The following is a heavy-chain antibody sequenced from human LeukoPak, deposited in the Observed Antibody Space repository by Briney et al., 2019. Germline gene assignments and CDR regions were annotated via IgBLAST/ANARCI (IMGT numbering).Heavy chain of an antibody. V-gene: IGHV3-23*01. Sequence: GGSLILSCAASGFTFSSYVMTWVRQAPGAGLEWVSAIGTHSTSTDYPDSVKGRFTISRDDSKNTVFLQMTSLRVEDTALYYCTRRVGGTPDYWGLGTLVTVSS. CDR3: TRRVGGTPDY. J-gene: IGHJ4*02. D-gene: IGHD1-26*01. CDR2: IGTHSTST. CDR1: GFTFSSYV.